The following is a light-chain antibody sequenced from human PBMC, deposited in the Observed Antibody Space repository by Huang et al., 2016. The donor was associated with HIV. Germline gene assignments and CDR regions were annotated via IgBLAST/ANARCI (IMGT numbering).Light chain of an antibody. Sequence: DIQMTQSPSSLSASVGDRVTITCQASQDISNYLNWYQQKPGKAPQLLIYDASNLETGVPSRFSGSGSGTDFTFTISNLQPEDIATYYCQQYDNLLRTFGQGTKVEIK. J-gene: IGKJ1*01. CDR3: QQYDNLLRT. CDR2: DAS. V-gene: IGKV1-33*01. CDR1: QDISNY.